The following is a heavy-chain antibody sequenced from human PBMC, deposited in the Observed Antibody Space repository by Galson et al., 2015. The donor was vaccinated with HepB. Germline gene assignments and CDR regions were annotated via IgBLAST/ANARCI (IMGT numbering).Heavy chain of an antibody. CDR2: ISSSSSYI. V-gene: IGHV3-21*01. CDR3: ARGCCSGGSCYYDYWFDP. J-gene: IGHJ5*02. CDR1: GFTFSSYS. Sequence: SLRLSCAASGFTFSSYSMNWVRQAPGKGLEWVSSISSSSSYIYYADSVKGRFTISRDNAKNSLYLQMNSLRAEDTAVYYCARGCCSGGSCYYDYWFDPWGQGTLVTVSS. D-gene: IGHD2-15*01.